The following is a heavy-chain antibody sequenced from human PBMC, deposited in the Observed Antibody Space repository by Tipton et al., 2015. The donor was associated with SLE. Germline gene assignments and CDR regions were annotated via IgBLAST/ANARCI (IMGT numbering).Heavy chain of an antibody. CDR3: VSSGYPLGSFDV. D-gene: IGHD3-9*01. V-gene: IGHV4-31*03. CDR2: IHSRGST. CDR1: VVSVSSGGYY. Sequence: TLSLTCTVSVVSVSSGGYYWNWIRQHPGKGLEWIGCIHSRGSTYYTPSLKSRLTMSVDTSNNQFSLQLSSVTAADTALYYCVSSGYPLGSFDVWGQGTMVTVS. J-gene: IGHJ3*01.